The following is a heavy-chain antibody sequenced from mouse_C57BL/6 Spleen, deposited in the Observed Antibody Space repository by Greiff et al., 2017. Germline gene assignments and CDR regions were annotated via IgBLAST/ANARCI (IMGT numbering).Heavy chain of an antibody. V-gene: IGHV1-82*01. CDR3: ARDDYDGGDY. CDR1: GYAFSSSW. J-gene: IGHJ2*01. Sequence: VQLKESGPELVKPGASVKISCKASGYAFSSSWMNWVKQRPGKGLEWIGRIYPGDGDTNYNGKFKGKATLTADKSSSTAYMQLSSLTSEDSAVYFCARDDYDGGDYWGQGTTLTVSS. D-gene: IGHD2-4*01. CDR2: IYPGDGDT.